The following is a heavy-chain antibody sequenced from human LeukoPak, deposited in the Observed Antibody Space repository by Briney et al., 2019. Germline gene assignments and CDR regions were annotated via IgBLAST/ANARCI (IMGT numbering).Heavy chain of an antibody. CDR3: ARRYDSTLYYYYYMDV. CDR1: GGSITSNY. D-gene: IGHD3-22*01. CDR2: IHYNGNT. J-gene: IGHJ6*03. Sequence: SETLSLTCTVSGGSITSNYWSWFRQPPGKGLEWIVYIHYNGNTNCHPSLKSRVTTSLDTSRTQFSLDVASVTAADTAVYYCARRYDSTLYYYYYMDVWGKGTTVTVSS. V-gene: IGHV4-59*12.